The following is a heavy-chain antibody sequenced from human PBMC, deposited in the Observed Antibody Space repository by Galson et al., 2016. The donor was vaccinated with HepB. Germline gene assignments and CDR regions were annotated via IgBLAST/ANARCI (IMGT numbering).Heavy chain of an antibody. CDR2: ISSSVSTI. D-gene: IGHD3-22*01. J-gene: IGHJ4*02. Sequence: SLRLSCAASGFTFSSFEMNWVRQAPGKGLEWVSYISSSVSTIYYTDSVKGRFTISRDDAKSSLFLQMNSLRAEDTGVYYCGRGWARSTYYYDNSGYDSWGQGTLVIFSS. CDR1: GFTFSSFE. V-gene: IGHV3-48*03. CDR3: GRGWARSTYYYDNSGYDS.